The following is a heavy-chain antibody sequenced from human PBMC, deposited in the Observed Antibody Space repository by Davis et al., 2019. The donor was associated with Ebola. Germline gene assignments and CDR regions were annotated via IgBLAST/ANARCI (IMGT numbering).Heavy chain of an antibody. J-gene: IGHJ4*02. Sequence: GESLKISCAASGFTFRDYAMSWVRQAPGKGLEWVSAIGANSAGVHYADSVKGRFSISRDNAKNSLSLQMNSLRAEDTAVYYCARDFDSGTIIDYWGQGTLVTVSS. D-gene: IGHD1-26*01. CDR1: GFTFRDYA. V-gene: IGHV3-23*01. CDR3: ARDFDSGTIIDY. CDR2: IGANSAGV.